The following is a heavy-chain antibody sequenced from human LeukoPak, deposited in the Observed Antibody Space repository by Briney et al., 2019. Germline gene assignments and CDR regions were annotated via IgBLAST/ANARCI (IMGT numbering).Heavy chain of an antibody. Sequence: GGSLRLSCAASGFTFNTYAMSWVRQAPGKGLEWVSAISGGGATSYYADSVEGRFTISRDNSKNTLYLQMNSLRAEDMAVYYCARDLAGYGGAFDIWGQGTMVTVS. CDR1: GFTFNTYA. D-gene: IGHD5-12*01. J-gene: IGHJ3*02. CDR2: ISGGGATS. CDR3: ARDLAGYGGAFDI. V-gene: IGHV3-23*01.